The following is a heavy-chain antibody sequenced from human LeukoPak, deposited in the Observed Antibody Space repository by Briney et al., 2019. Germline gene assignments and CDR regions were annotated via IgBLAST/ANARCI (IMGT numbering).Heavy chain of an antibody. V-gene: IGHV3-23*01. CDR2: ISGSGTYT. Sequence: GGSLTLSCAVSGFTFSNYAMSWVRQAPGKGLEWVSGISGSGTYTYYADSVQGRFAVFRDNSKNTLYLQMNSLKVEDTAIKYSGGLQCTSTSCPYYWGQGTLVTVSS. D-gene: IGHD2-2*01. CDR1: GFTFSNYA. CDR3: GGLQCTSTSCPYY. J-gene: IGHJ4*02.